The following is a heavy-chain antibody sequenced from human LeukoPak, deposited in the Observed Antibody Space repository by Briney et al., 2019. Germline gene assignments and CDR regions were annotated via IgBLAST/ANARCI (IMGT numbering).Heavy chain of an antibody. V-gene: IGHV3-7*01. J-gene: IGHJ4*02. CDR2: IKQDGSEK. CDR3: ARDYVWGSSESDY. CDR1: GFTFSNYW. Sequence: SGGSLRLSCAASGFTFSNYWMTWFRQTPGKGLEWVGNIKQDGSEKYYVDSVKGRFTISRDNAKNSLYLQMNSLRVVDTAIYYCARDYVWGSSESDYWGQGTLVTVSS. D-gene: IGHD7-27*01.